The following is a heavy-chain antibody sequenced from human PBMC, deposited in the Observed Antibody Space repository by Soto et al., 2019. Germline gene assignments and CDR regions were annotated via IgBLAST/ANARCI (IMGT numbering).Heavy chain of an antibody. CDR3: ASHSPPGTGVWGNHGFDI. CDR2: VYYSGSV. CDR1: AGSISGANYY. V-gene: IGHV4-31*03. Sequence: SETLSRPCSVSAGSISGANYYWSWIRQHPGKGLEYMGYVYYSGSVYYNPSLKCRDSISVDPSKNQFFLSLTPLTSADPPASDCASHSPPGTGVWGNHGFDIWSQGTTVT. D-gene: IGHD2-8*01. J-gene: IGHJ3*02.